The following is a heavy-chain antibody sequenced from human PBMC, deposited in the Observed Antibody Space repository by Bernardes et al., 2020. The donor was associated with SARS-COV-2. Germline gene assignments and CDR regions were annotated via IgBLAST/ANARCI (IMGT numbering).Heavy chain of an antibody. V-gene: IGHV4-34*01. CDR2: INHSGST. J-gene: IGHJ4*02. D-gene: IGHD4-17*01. Sequence: SETLSLTCAVYGGSFSGYYWSWSRQPPGKGREWIGEINHSGSTNYNPSLKSRVTISVDTSKNQFSLKLSSVTAADTAVYYCARAGGDYFPVDYWGQGTLVTVSS. CDR3: ARAGGDYFPVDY. CDR1: GGSFSGYY.